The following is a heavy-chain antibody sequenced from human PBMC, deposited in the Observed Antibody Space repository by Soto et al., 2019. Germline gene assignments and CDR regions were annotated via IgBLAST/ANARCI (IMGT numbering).Heavy chain of an antibody. CDR2: IYYSGST. Sequence: PSETLSLTCTVSGGSISSGGYYWSWIRQHPGKGLEWIGYIYYSGSTYYNPSLKSRVTISVDTSKNQFSLKLNSVTAAYTAVYYCSRRSSHSNSSFAFDIWGQGTMVTVSS. D-gene: IGHD6-6*01. CDR1: GGSISSGGYY. V-gene: IGHV4-31*03. J-gene: IGHJ3*02. CDR3: SRRSSHSNSSFAFDI.